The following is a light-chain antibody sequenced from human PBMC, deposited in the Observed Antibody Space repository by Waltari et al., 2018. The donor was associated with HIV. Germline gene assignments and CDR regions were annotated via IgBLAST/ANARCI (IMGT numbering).Light chain of an antibody. CDR3: QQYHNWPYT. V-gene: IGKV3-15*01. Sequence: ELVMPQSPGTLPLSPGERATFSCRASQRVNTNLAWYQQKVGQAPRLIIYDASTGASGVPPRFSGSGSGTDFTLTISGLQSEDFAVYYCQQYHNWPYTFGQGTTLEIK. J-gene: IGKJ2*01. CDR2: DAS. CDR1: QRVNTN.